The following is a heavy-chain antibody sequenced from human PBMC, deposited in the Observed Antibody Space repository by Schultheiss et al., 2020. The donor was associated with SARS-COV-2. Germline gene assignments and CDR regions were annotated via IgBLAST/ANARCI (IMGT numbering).Heavy chain of an antibody. CDR2: ISGSGGST. J-gene: IGHJ6*03. V-gene: IGHV3-23*01. Sequence: GGSLRLSCAASGFIFSSYAMHWVRQAPGKGLELVSAISGSGGSTYYADSVKGRFTISRDNSKNTLYLQMNSLRAEDTAIYYCAKRNYYYYHMDVWGKGTTVTVSS. CDR1: GFIFSSYA. CDR3: AKRNYYYYHMDV.